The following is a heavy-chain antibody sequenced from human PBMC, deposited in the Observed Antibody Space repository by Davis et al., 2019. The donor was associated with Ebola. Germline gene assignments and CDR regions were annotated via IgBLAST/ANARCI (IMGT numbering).Heavy chain of an antibody. Sequence: PSETLSLTCTVSGGSISSYYWSWIRQPPGKGLEWIGYIYYSGSTNYNPSLKSRVTISVDTSKNQFSLKLSSVTAADTAVYYCARGWGLPSPWFDPWGQGTLVTVSS. V-gene: IGHV4-59*01. CDR2: IYYSGST. J-gene: IGHJ5*02. CDR3: ARGWGLPSPWFDP. CDR1: GGSISSYY. D-gene: IGHD3-16*01.